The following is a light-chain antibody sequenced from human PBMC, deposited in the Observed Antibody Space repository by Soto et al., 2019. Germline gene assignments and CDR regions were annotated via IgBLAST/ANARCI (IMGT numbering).Light chain of an antibody. CDR3: QSFDSSLSGYV. V-gene: IGLV1-40*01. Sequence: QSVLTQPPSVSGAPGQRVTISCTGSSSNIGAGYDVHWYQHLPGTAPKLLIYDNNNRPSGVPDRFSGSKSGTSASLAITGLQAEDEADYYCQSFDSSLSGYVFGTGPKLTVL. CDR1: SSNIGAGYD. CDR2: DNN. J-gene: IGLJ1*01.